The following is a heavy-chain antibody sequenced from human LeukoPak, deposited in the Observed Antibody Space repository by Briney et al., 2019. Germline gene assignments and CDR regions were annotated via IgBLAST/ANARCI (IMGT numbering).Heavy chain of an antibody. V-gene: IGHV4-59*01. D-gene: IGHD2-2*01. CDR2: IYYSGST. CDR3: ARALSRLGYCSSTSCLADYYYGMDV. J-gene: IGHJ6*02. CDR1: GGSISSYY. Sequence: SETLSLTCTVSGGSISSYYWSWIRQPPGKGLEWIGYIYYSGSTNYNPSLKSRVTISVDTSKNQFSLKLSSVTAADTAVYYCARALSRLGYCSSTSCLADYYYGMDVWGQGTTVTVSS.